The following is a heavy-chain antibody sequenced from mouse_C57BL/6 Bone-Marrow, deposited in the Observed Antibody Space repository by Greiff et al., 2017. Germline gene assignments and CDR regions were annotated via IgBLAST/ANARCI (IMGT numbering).Heavy chain of an antibody. J-gene: IGHJ1*03. V-gene: IGHV1-69*01. Sequence: QVQLKQPGAELVMPGASVKLSCKASGYTFTSYWMHWVKQRPGQGLEWIGEIDPSDSYTNYNQKFKGKSTLTVDKSSSPAYMPLSSLTSETSAVYYCARDWGDGSSWGDWYFDVWGTGTTVTVSS. CDR1: GYTFTSYW. CDR3: ARDWGDGSSWGDWYFDV. CDR2: IDPSDSYT. D-gene: IGHD1-1*01.